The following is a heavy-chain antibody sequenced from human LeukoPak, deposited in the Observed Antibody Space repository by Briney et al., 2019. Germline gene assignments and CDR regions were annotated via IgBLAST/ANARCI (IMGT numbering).Heavy chain of an antibody. J-gene: IGHJ4*02. Sequence: SETLSLTCTASGGSISGYYWSWIRQPPGKGLEWIGYIRYSETNKYSPSLKSRATISVDTSKNQFYLNLISVTAADTAIYYCARVASGGYFHTYYFDYWGQGTLVTVSS. V-gene: IGHV4-59*01. CDR2: IRYSETN. D-gene: IGHD3-22*01. CDR3: ARVASGGYFHTYYFDY. CDR1: GGSISGYY.